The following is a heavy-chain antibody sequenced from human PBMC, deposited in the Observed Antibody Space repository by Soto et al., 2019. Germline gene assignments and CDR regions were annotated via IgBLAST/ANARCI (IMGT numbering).Heavy chain of an antibody. J-gene: IGHJ6*02. CDR2: IYYSGST. Sequence: SETLSLTCTVSGGSISSYDWSWIRQPPGKGLEWIGYIYYSGSTNYNPSLKSRVTISVDTSKNQFSLKLSSVTAADTAVYYCARQDLGYDILTGVYYYYGMDVWGQGTTVTVSS. CDR3: ARQDLGYDILTGVYYYYGMDV. V-gene: IGHV4-59*08. D-gene: IGHD3-9*01. CDR1: GGSISSYD.